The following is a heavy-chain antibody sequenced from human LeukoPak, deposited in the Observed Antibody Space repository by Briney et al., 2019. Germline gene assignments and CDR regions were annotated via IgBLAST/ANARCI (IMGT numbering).Heavy chain of an antibody. Sequence: SEPLSLTCTVSGGSISSSSYYWGWIRQPPGKGLEWIGYIYYSGSTNYNPSLKSRVTISVDTSKNQFSLKLSSVTASDTAVYYCARSFTYYYDSSGDFFDYWGQGTLVTVSS. CDR2: IYYSGST. J-gene: IGHJ4*02. CDR1: GGSISSSSYY. CDR3: ARSFTYYYDSSGDFFDY. V-gene: IGHV4-61*05. D-gene: IGHD3-22*01.